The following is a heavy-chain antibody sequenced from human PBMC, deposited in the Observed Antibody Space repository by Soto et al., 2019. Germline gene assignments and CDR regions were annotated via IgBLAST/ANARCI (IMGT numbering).Heavy chain of an antibody. CDR2: IYYSGST. D-gene: IGHD2-2*01. V-gene: IGHV4-31*03. Sequence: QVQLQESGPGLVKPSQTLSLTCTVSGGSISSGGYYWSWIRQHPGKGLEWIGYIYYSGSTYYNPSLQSRVTISVDTSKNQFSLKLSSVTAADTAVYYCAVDLGYCSSTSCSNMGGGYWGQGTLVTVSS. CDR1: GGSISSGGYY. J-gene: IGHJ4*02. CDR3: AVDLGYCSSTSCSNMGGGY.